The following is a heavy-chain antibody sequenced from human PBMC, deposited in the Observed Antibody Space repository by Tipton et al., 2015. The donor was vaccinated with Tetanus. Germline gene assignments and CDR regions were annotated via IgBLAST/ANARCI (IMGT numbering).Heavy chain of an antibody. Sequence: SLRLSCAASGFIFSSYGIHWVRQAPGKGLEWLAVSWYDGTDKYYADSLKGRFTISRDNSKNTLYLQMNSLRAGDTALYYCAGEADCSGGSCFSGDFDTWGQGTQVTVSS. CDR3: AGEADCSGGSCFSGDFDT. D-gene: IGHD2-15*01. V-gene: IGHV3-33*01. CDR1: GFIFSSYG. CDR2: SWYDGTDK. J-gene: IGHJ4*02.